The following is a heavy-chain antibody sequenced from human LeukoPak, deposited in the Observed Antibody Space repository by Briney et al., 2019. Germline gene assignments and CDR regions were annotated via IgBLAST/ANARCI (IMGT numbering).Heavy chain of an antibody. CDR1: GFTFSSYG. CDR2: IWYDGSNK. V-gene: IGHV3-33*06. D-gene: IGHD2-21*01. Sequence: PGGSLRLSCVASGFTFSSYGMHWVRQAPGKGLEWVAVIWYDGSNKSYGDSVKGRFTISRDNSKNTVYLQMNSLRAEDTAVYYCAKDRRRSGGDYHYYYMDVWGKGTTVTASS. J-gene: IGHJ6*03. CDR3: AKDRRRSGGDYHYYYMDV.